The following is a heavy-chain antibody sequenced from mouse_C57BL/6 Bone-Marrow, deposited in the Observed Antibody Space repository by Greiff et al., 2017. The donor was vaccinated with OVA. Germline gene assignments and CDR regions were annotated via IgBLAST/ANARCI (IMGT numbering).Heavy chain of an antibody. V-gene: IGHV14-4*01. Sequence: VQLQQSGAELVRPGASVKLSCTASGFNIKDDYMHWVKQRPEQGLEWIGWIDPENGDTEYASKFQGKATITADTSANTAYLQLSSLTSEDTAVYYCTTQITTVVADYWGQGTTLTVSS. J-gene: IGHJ2*01. D-gene: IGHD1-1*01. CDR2: IDPENGDT. CDR3: TTQITTVVADY. CDR1: GFNIKDDY.